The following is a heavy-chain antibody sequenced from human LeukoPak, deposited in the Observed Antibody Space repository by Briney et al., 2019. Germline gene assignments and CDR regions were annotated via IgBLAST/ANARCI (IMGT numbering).Heavy chain of an antibody. CDR2: ISGSGGST. V-gene: IGHV3-23*01. Sequence: GGTLRLSCAASGFTFSSYGMSWVRQAPGKGLEWVSAISGSGGSTYYADSVKGRFTISRDNSKNTLYLQMNSLRAEDTAVYYCAKGATYYYDSSGYRHWGQGTLVTVSS. CDR1: GFTFSSYG. D-gene: IGHD3-22*01. CDR3: AKGATYYYDSSGYRH. J-gene: IGHJ1*01.